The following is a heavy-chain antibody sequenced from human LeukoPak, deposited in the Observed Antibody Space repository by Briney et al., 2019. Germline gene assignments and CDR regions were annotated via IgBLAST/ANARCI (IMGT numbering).Heavy chain of an antibody. Sequence: PSETLSLTCTASGGSISSGGYYWSWIRQHPGKGLEWIGYIYYSGSTYYNPSLKSRVTISVDTSKNQFSLKLSSVTAADTAVYYCARRKYGDYVGSAFDYWGQGTLVTVSS. V-gene: IGHV4-31*03. J-gene: IGHJ4*02. CDR2: IYYSGST. CDR3: ARRKYGDYVGSAFDY. CDR1: GGSISSGGYY. D-gene: IGHD4-17*01.